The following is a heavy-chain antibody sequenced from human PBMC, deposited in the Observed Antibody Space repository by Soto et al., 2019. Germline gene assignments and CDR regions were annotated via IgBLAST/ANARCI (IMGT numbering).Heavy chain of an antibody. D-gene: IGHD6-19*01. V-gene: IGHV3-74*01. CDR2: INSDGSST. CDR1: GFTFSSYW. CDR3: ASLQWLGTPPHYYYYYYGMDV. Sequence: GGSLRLSCAASGFTFSSYWMHWVRQAPGKGLVWVSRINSDGSSTSYADSVKGRFTISRDNAKNTLYLQMNSLRAEDTAVYYCASLQWLGTPPHYYYYYYGMDVWGQGTTVTVSS. J-gene: IGHJ6*02.